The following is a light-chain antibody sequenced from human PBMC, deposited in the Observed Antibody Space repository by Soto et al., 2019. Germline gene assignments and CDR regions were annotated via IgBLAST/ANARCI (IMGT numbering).Light chain of an antibody. J-gene: IGLJ2*01. Sequence: QSVLTQPASVSGSPGQSITISCTGTSSDVGGYNYVSWYQQHPGKAPKLMIYEVSNRPSGVSSRFSGSKSGNTASLTISGLQAEDEADYYCASYRTSTPRVFGGGTKLTVL. V-gene: IGLV2-14*01. CDR1: SSDVGGYNY. CDR2: EVS. CDR3: ASYRTSTPRV.